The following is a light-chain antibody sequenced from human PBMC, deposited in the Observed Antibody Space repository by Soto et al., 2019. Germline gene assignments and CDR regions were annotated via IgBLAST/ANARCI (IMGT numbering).Light chain of an antibody. CDR1: SSNMGINY. CDR3: ATWNRDMNVV. J-gene: IGLJ3*02. V-gene: IGLV1-51*01. CDR2: DNY. Sequence: QSVLTQPPSMSAAPGQRVTISCSGDSSNMGINYVSWFQQFPGTAPKLLIYDNYYRPSGIPDRFSGSKSGTSATLGITGLQTGDEADYYCATWNRDMNVVFGGGTKLTV.